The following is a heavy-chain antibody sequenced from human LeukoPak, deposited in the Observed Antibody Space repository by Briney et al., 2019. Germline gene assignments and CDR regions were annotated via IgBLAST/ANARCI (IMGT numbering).Heavy chain of an antibody. J-gene: IGHJ3*02. CDR1: RFIFDDYA. CDR3: AKSRNSYVAGTFDI. Sequence: GGSLRLSCAASRFIFDDYAMHWVRQLPGKGLEWVSGISWNSGDIGYADSVKGRFTVSRDNDKNTLYLQMNSLRTEDTALYYCAKSRNSYVAGTFDIWGQGTMVTVSS. D-gene: IGHD1-7*01. CDR2: ISWNSGDI. V-gene: IGHV3-9*01.